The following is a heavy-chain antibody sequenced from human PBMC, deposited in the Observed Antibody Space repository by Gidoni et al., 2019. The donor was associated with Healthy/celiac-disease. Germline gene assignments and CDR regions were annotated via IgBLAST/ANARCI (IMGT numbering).Heavy chain of an antibody. J-gene: IGHJ5*02. Sequence: VRQAPGKGLEWVSSISSSSSYIYYADSVKGRFTISRDNAKNSLYLQMNSLRAEDTAVYYCARSGIPIGWFDPWGQGTLVTVSS. CDR3: ARSGIPIGWFDP. CDR2: ISSSSSYI. D-gene: IGHD6-13*01. V-gene: IGHV3-21*01.